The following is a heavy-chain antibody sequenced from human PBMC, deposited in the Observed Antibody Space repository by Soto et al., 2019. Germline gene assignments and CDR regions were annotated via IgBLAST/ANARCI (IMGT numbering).Heavy chain of an antibody. CDR2: ISHDGSKK. CDR1: GFTFNTYP. V-gene: IGHV3-30-3*01. CDR3: ARWTYYSGSGGYR. J-gene: IGHJ4*02. Sequence: QVQLVESGGGVVQPGRSRRLSCAASGFTFNTYPMHWVRQAPGKGLEWVALISHDGSKKYYADSVKGRFTISRDNSENTLYLQLNNLRAEDTAVYYCARWTYYSGSGGYRWGQGTRVTVSS. D-gene: IGHD3-22*01.